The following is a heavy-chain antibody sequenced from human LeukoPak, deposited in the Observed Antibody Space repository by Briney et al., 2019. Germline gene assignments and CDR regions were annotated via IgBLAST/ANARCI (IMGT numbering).Heavy chain of an antibody. J-gene: IGHJ4*02. Sequence: GESLKISCKGSGYSFTSYWIGWVRQMPGKGLEWMGIIYPGDSDTRYSPSFQGQVTISADKSISTAYLQWSSLKASDTAMYYCARSLSYSSGWRPLDYWGQGTLVTVSS. CDR3: ARSLSYSSGWRPLDY. D-gene: IGHD6-19*01. CDR2: IYPGDSDT. CDR1: GYSFTSYW. V-gene: IGHV5-51*01.